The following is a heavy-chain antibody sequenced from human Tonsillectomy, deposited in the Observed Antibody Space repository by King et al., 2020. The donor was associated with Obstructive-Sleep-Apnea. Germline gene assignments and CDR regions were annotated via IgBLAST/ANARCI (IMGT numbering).Heavy chain of an antibody. J-gene: IGHJ5*02. Sequence: VQLQQWGAGLLKPSETLSLTCAVYGGSFSGYYWSWIRQPPGKGLEWIGEINHSGSTHYNPSLKSRVTISVDTSKNPFSLKLSSVTAADTAVYYCARGEDYYDSSGYHRWGQGTLVTVSS. CDR2: INHSGST. CDR3: ARGEDYYDSSGYHR. D-gene: IGHD3-22*01. CDR1: GGSFSGYY. V-gene: IGHV4-34*01.